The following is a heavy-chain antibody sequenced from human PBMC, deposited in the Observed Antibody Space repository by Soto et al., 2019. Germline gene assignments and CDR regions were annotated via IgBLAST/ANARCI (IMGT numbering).Heavy chain of an antibody. CDR3: ARGLYDILTGYMDAFDI. D-gene: IGHD3-9*01. CDR1: GGTFSSYA. CDR2: NIPIFGTA. V-gene: IGHV1-69*13. Sequence: SVKVSCKASGGTFSSYAISWVRQAPGQGLEWMGGNIPIFGTANYAQKFQGRVTITADESTSTAYMELSSLRSEDTAVYYCARGLYDILTGYMDAFDIWGQGTMVTVSS. J-gene: IGHJ3*02.